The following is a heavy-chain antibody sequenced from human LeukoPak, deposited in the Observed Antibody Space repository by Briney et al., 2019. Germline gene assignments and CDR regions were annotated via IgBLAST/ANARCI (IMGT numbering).Heavy chain of an antibody. J-gene: IGHJ4*02. CDR3: AGLVGRYSSGLYYYYFDY. V-gene: IGHV4-4*02. D-gene: IGHD3-22*01. Sequence: SETLSLICTVSGDSINSLDLWSWVRQPPGKGLEWIGEMYLSGTTHSNPSVKSRVTISIDKSKNQFFSNLSSVTAADTAVYYCAGLVGRYSSGLYYYYFDYWGQGTLVTVSS. CDR1: GDSINSLDL. CDR2: MYLSGTT.